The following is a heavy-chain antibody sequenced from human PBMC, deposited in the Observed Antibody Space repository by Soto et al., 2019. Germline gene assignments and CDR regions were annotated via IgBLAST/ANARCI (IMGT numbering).Heavy chain of an antibody. D-gene: IGHD6-13*01. J-gene: IGHJ6*02. CDR1: GFTFSSYS. CDR2: MSTSSDYI. V-gene: IGHV3-21*01. CDR3: ANHEAADPFSDSYGMYI. Sequence: EVQLVESGGGLVKPGGSLRLSCAASGFTFSSYSRNWVRQAPGKGLEWVSSMSTSSDYIYYADSGKGRFTIARDNAKNSLHLQMNSLRAEDAAVCCCANHEAADPFSDSYGMYIWGQGPTVTVSS.